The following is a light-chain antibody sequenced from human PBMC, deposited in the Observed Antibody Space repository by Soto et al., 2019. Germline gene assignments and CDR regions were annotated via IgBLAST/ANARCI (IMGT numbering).Light chain of an antibody. J-gene: IGKJ1*01. CDR3: QQYNSYPWT. CDR2: KAS. Sequence: DIQMTQSPSTLSASVGDRVTITCRASQSISSWLAWYQQKPGKAPKVLIYKASSLESGVPSRFSGSGSGTECTLTISSLHSDDFATYYCQQYNSYPWTFGQGTKVEIK. V-gene: IGKV1-5*03. CDR1: QSISSW.